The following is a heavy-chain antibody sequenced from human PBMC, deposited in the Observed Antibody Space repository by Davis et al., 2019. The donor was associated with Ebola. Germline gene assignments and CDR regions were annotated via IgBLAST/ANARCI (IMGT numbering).Heavy chain of an antibody. V-gene: IGHV1-8*01. Sequence: ASVKVSCKASGYTFTTYDINWVRQATGQGLEWMGWINPDSGNTGYAQKFQGRVTMTRDTSITTAYMELSSLSSDDTAVYYCTRGIARRRSGSWFDPWGQGTPVTVSS. CDR1: GYTFTTYD. D-gene: IGHD2-15*01. J-gene: IGHJ5*02. CDR3: TRGIARRRSGSWFDP. CDR2: INPDSGNT.